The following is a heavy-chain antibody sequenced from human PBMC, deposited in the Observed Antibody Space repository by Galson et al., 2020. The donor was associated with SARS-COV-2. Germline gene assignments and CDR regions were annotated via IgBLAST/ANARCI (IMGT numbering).Heavy chain of an antibody. J-gene: IGHJ4*02. CDR2: IYHSRST. CDR1: GGSISSGGYS. V-gene: IGHV4-30-2*01. D-gene: IGHD3-22*01. CDR3: ARALGDYYDSSGYSYFDY. Sequence: SETLSLTCTVSGGSISSGGYSWSWIRQPPGKGLEWNGYIYHSRSTYYNPSLKSRDTISVDRSKNQFSLKLSSVTAADTAVYYCARALGDYYDSSGYSYFDYWGQGTLVTVSS.